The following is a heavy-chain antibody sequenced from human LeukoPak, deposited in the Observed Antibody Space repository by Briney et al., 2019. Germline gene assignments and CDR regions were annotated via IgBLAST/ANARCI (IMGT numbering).Heavy chain of an antibody. CDR2: IIPIFGTA. V-gene: IGHV1-69*06. CDR3: ARSRFPYYRLSRTDYYYMDV. J-gene: IGHJ6*03. D-gene: IGHD3-10*01. CDR1: GGTFSSYA. Sequence: ASVKVSCKASGGTFSSYAISWVRQAPGQGLEWMGGIIPIFGTANYAQKFQGRVTITADKSTSTTYMQPSSLRSEDTAVYYCARSRFPYYRLSRTDYYYMDVWAKGTTVTVSS.